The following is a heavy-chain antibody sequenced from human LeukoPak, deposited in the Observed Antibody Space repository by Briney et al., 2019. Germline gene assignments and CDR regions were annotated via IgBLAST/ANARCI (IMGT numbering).Heavy chain of an antibody. V-gene: IGHV4-61*02. Sequence: PSETLSLTCTVSGGSINSGSHYWSWIRQPAGKGLEWIGRIYASGSTNYQPSLKSRVNISVDTSNNQFSLKLSSVTDADTAVYYCARLGGVAGTDYWGQGTLVTVSS. CDR1: GGSINSGSHY. CDR3: ARLGGVAGTDY. D-gene: IGHD6-19*01. J-gene: IGHJ4*02. CDR2: IYASGST.